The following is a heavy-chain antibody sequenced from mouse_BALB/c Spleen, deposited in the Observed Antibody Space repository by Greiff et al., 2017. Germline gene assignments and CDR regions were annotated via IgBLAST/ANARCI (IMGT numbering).Heavy chain of an antibody. J-gene: IGHJ4*01. CDR1: GYTFTSYW. CDR2: INPSNGRT. Sequence: QVQLQQQPGAELVKPGASVKLSCKASGYTFTSYWMHWVKQRPGQGLEWIGEINPSNGRTNYNEKFKSKATLTVDKSSSTAYMQLSSLTSEDSAVYYCARSGYDYGNYAMDYWGQGTSVTVSS. CDR3: ARSGYDYGNYAMDY. D-gene: IGHD2-4*01. V-gene: IGHV1S81*02.